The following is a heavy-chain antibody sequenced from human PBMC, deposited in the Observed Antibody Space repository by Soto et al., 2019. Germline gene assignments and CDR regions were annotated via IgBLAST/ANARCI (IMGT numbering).Heavy chain of an antibody. D-gene: IGHD6-25*01. CDR1: GFTFSSYG. Sequence: HPGGSLRLSCAASGFTFSSYGMHWVRQAPGKGLEWVAVIWYDGSNKYYADSVKGRFTISRDNSKNTLYLQMNSLRAEDTAVYYCARDGPRKYSSGVGFVYGMDVWGQGTTVTVSS. J-gene: IGHJ6*02. V-gene: IGHV3-33*01. CDR2: IWYDGSNK. CDR3: ARDGPRKYSSGVGFVYGMDV.